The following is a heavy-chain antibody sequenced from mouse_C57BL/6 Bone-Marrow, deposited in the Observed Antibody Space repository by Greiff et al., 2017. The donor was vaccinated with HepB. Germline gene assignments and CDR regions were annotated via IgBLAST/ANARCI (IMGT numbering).Heavy chain of an antibody. CDR2: INPNNGGT. J-gene: IGHJ3*01. V-gene: IGHV1-26*01. CDR3: ATRGWLLLSY. D-gene: IGHD2-3*01. CDR1: GYTFTDYY. Sequence: VQLQQSGPELVKPGASVKISCKASGYTFTDYYMHWVKQSHGKGLEWIGDINPNNGGTSYNQTFKGKATLTVDKSSSTAYMELRSLTSKDSAVYYCATRGWLLLSYWGQGTLVTVSA.